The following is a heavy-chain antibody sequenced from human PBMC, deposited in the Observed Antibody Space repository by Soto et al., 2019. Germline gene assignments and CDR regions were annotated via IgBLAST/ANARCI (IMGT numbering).Heavy chain of an antibody. CDR3: AREGYYYDSSGYYSLYYGMDV. D-gene: IGHD3-22*01. Sequence: ASVKVSRKASGYTFTSYGISWVRQAPGQGLEWMGWISAYNGNTNYAQKLQGRVTMTTDTSTSTAYMELRSLRSDDTAVYYCAREGYYYDSSGYYSLYYGMDVWGQGTTVTVSS. CDR2: ISAYNGNT. CDR1: GYTFTSYG. V-gene: IGHV1-18*01. J-gene: IGHJ6*02.